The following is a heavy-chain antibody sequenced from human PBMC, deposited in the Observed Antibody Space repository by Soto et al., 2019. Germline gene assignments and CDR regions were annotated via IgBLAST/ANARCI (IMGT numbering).Heavy chain of an antibody. J-gene: IGHJ6*02. V-gene: IGHV4-34*01. CDR2: INHSGST. CDR1: GGSFSCYY. CDR3: ARGAPXLWFGELLFYYYYGMDA. D-gene: IGHD3-10*01. Sequence: PSETLSLTCAVYGGSFSCYYWSWIRQPPGKGLERIGEINHSGSTNYNPSLKSRVTISVDTSKNQFSLKLSSVTAADTAVYYCARGAPXLWFGELLFYYYYGMDAWGQGTTVTVSS.